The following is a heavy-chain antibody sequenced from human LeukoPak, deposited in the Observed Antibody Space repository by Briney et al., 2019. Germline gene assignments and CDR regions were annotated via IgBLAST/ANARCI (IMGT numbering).Heavy chain of an antibody. V-gene: IGHV4-61*01. CDR1: GGSVSSGSYY. CDR2: IYYSGST. D-gene: IGHD2-15*01. J-gene: IGHJ5*02. CDR3: ASSTHCSGGSCYSGWFDP. Sequence: PSETLSLTCTVSGGSVSSGSYYWSWIRQPPGKGLEWIGYIYYSGSTNYNPSLKSRVTISVDTSKNQFSLKLSSVTAADTAVYYCASSTHCSGGSCYSGWFDPWGQGTLVTVSS.